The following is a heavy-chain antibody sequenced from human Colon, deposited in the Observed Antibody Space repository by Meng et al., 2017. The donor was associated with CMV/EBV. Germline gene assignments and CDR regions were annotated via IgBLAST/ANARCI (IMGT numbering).Heavy chain of an antibody. D-gene: IGHD3-3*01. CDR3: AKDRYYDFWTGYYNAFDY. CDR2: ISGGGGST. V-gene: IGHV3-23*01. CDR1: GFTFSTYA. J-gene: IGHJ4*02. Sequence: GESLKISCRGSGFTFSTYAMSWVRQAPGKGLEWVSSISGGGGSTYYADSVRGRFTISRDNSENTFYLQLDGLGAEDTATYYCAKDRYYDFWTGYYNAFDYWGQGTLVTVSS.